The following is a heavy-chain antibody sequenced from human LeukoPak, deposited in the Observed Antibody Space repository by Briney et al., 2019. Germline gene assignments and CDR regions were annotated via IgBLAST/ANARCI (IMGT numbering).Heavy chain of an antibody. CDR1: GFTFSDYY. V-gene: IGHV3-11*01. CDR2: ISSSGSTI. J-gene: IGHJ4*02. Sequence: RPGGSLRLSCATSGFTFSDYYMSWIRQAPGKGLEWVSYISSSGSTIYYADSVKGRFTISRDNAKNSLYLQMNSLRAEDTAVYYCARDPSVGIRRYFDYWGQGTLVTVSS. D-gene: IGHD7-27*01. CDR3: ARDPSVGIRRYFDY.